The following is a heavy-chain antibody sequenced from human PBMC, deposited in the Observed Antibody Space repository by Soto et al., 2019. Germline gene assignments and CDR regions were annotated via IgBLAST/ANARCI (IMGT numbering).Heavy chain of an antibody. Sequence: ETLSLTCAVSGGSFSGYIWTWIRQTPGKGLQWIGQINHSGSSIYNPSLKNRVTISTMSNNKFSLELSSVTAADTAVYYCTRGLFSGSSYSGSWYYFDSWGQGTMVTVS. CDR1: GGSFSGYI. V-gene: IGHV4-34*01. CDR3: TRGLFSGSSYSGSWYYFDS. J-gene: IGHJ4*02. CDR2: INHSGSS. D-gene: IGHD1-26*01.